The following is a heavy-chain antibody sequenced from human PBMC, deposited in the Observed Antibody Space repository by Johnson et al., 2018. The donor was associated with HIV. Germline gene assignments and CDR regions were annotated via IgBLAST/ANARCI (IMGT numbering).Heavy chain of an antibody. CDR1: GFTFKDYY. Sequence: VQLVESGGGVVQPGGSLRLSCAASGFTFKDYYMNWVRQTPGKGLEWVAHISSSGTTKYSADSVKGRFTISRDNTKKSLYLKMNSTRVDNTAIYYCTRESTPWGADYVGYGLDVWGQGTMVAVSS. D-gene: IGHD5-18*01. J-gene: IGHJ3*01. V-gene: IGHV3-11*04. CDR3: TRESTPWGADYVGYGLDV. CDR2: ISSSGTTK.